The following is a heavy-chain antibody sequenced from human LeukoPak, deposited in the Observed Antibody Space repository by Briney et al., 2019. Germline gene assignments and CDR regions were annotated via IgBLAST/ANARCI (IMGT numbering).Heavy chain of an antibody. D-gene: IGHD3-10*01. CDR2: IYYTGSI. J-gene: IGHJ6*02. Sequence: PSETLSLTCSVSGGSISSGDYYWSWVRQPPGKGLEWIGYIYYTGSINYNPSLKSRLTVSLDTSKNQFSLKLSSVTAADTAVYYCAREYFPNYYGSGRKVDVWGHGTTVTVSS. CDR3: AREYFPNYYGSGRKVDV. CDR1: GGSISSGDYY. V-gene: IGHV4-30-4*01.